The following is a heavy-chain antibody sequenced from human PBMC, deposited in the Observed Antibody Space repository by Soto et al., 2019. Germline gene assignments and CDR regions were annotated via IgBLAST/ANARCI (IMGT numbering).Heavy chain of an antibody. V-gene: IGHV1-69*01. CDR2: IIPIFGTA. Sequence: QVQLVQSGAEVKKPGSSVKVSCKASGGTFSSYAISWVRQAPGQGLEWMGGIIPIFGTANYAQKFQGRVTITADESTSTAYMELSSLRSEDTAVYYCARVEEYSYGQYYYYGMDVWGQGTTVTVSS. CDR1: GGTFSSYA. D-gene: IGHD5-18*01. J-gene: IGHJ6*02. CDR3: ARVEEYSYGQYYYYGMDV.